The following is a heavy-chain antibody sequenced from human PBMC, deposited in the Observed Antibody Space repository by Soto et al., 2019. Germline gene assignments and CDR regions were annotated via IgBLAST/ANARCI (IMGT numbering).Heavy chain of an antibody. CDR2: IYHSGST. D-gene: IGHD4-17*01. CDR1: GGSISSDNW. CDR3: ARSTVTEDY. Sequence: QVQLQGSGPGLVKPSGTLSLTCAVSGGSISSDNWWSWVRQPPGKGLEWIGEIYHSGSTNYNPSLRRRVTISVARSKTRFPLKLSPVTAADTAVYYCARSTVTEDYWGQGTVVTVSS. V-gene: IGHV4-4*02. J-gene: IGHJ4*02.